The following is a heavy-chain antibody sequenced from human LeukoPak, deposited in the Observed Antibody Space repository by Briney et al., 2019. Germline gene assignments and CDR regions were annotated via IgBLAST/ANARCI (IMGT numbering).Heavy chain of an antibody. Sequence: GGSLRLSCAASGFTFSSYSMNWVRQAPGKGLEWVSSISSSSSYIYYADSVKGRFTISRDNAKNSLYLQMNSLRAEDTAVYYCARDWEYSSSWGYMDVWGKGTTVTVSS. J-gene: IGHJ6*03. D-gene: IGHD6-6*01. CDR1: GFTFSSYS. CDR2: ISSSSSYI. V-gene: IGHV3-21*01. CDR3: ARDWEYSSSWGYMDV.